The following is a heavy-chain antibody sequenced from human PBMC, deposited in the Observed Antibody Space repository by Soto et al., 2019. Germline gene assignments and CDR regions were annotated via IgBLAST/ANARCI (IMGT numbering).Heavy chain of an antibody. CDR3: ARHIWSSGPKRVAAFDK. CDR2: IYYSGST. V-gene: IGHV4-59*08. J-gene: IGHJ3*02. CDR1: GGSISSYY. Sequence: SETLSLTCTVSGGSISSYYWSWIRQPPGKGLEWIGYIYYSGSTNYNPSLKSRVTISVDTSKNQFSLKLSSVTAADTAVYYCARHIWSSGPKRVAAFDKVGQGTLVTVSS. D-gene: IGHD6-19*01.